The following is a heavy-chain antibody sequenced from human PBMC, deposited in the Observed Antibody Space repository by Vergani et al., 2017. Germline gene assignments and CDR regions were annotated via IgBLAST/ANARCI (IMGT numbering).Heavy chain of an antibody. CDR2: IYYSGST. Sequence: QVQLQESGPGLVKPSETLSLTCTVSGGSISSYYWSWIRQPPGKGLEWIGYIYYSGSTNYNPSLKSRVTISVDTSKNQFSLKLSSVTAADTAVYYCARDGGYCSSTSCSPWFDYWGQGTLVTVSS. CDR3: ARDGGYCSSTSCSPWFDY. V-gene: IGHV4-59*01. J-gene: IGHJ4*02. D-gene: IGHD2-2*03. CDR1: GGSISSYY.